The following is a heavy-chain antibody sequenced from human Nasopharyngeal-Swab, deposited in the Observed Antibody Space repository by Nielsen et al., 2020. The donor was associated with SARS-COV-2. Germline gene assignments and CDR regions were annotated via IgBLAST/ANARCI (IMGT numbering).Heavy chain of an antibody. V-gene: IGHV4-61*02. J-gene: IGHJ6*03. D-gene: IGHD3-3*01. CDR3: ARASYDFWSGYYLADYMDV. Sequence: RQAPGKGLEWIGRIYTSGSTNYSPSLKSRVTISVDTSKNQFSLKLSSVTAADTAAYYCARASYDFWSGYYLADYMDVWGKGTTVTVSS. CDR2: IYTSGST.